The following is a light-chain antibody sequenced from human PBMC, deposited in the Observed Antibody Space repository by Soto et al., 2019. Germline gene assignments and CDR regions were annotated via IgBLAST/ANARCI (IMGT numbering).Light chain of an antibody. CDR3: SSYAGSNIL. CDR1: SSDVGGYNY. Sequence: QSALTQPPSASGSPGQSVTISRTGTSSDVGGYNYVSWYQQHPGKAPKLMIYEVSKRPSGVPDRFSGSKSGNTASLTVSGLQAEDEADYYCSSYAGSNILFGGGTKLTVL. CDR2: EVS. V-gene: IGLV2-8*01. J-gene: IGLJ2*01.